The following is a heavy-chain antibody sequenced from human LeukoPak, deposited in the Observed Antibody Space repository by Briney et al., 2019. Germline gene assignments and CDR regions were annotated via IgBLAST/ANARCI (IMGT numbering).Heavy chain of an antibody. CDR3: AKDFGIQLWSTRGVFDI. V-gene: IGHV3-23*01. Sequence: GGSLRLSCAASGFTFSNYAMSWVRQAPGKGLEWVSAISGSGDATYYADSVKSRFTISRDNSNNMVYLQMNGLRAEDTAVYYCAKDFGIQLWSTRGVFDIWGQGTMVTVSS. D-gene: IGHD5-18*01. J-gene: IGHJ3*02. CDR2: ISGSGDAT. CDR1: GFTFSNYA.